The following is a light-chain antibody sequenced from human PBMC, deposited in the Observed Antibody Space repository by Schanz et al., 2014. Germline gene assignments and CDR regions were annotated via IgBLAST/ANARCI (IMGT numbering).Light chain of an antibody. CDR3: CSYAGSSSLV. CDR1: TNYGGSYNL. V-gene: IGLV2-23*01. Sequence: QSALTQPASVSGSPGQSITISCIATTNYGGSYNLVSWYQQSPGKAPQLMIYEGIKRPSGVSDRFSGSKSGNTASLTISGLQAEDEGDYYCCSYAGSSSLVFGGGTKLTVL. CDR2: EGI. J-gene: IGLJ3*02.